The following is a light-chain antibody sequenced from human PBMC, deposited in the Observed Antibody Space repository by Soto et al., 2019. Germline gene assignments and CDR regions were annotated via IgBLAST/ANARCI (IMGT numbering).Light chain of an antibody. CDR2: GAT. CDR3: QQYGRSPPWT. J-gene: IGKJ1*01. CDR1: QSVSSSY. V-gene: IGKV3-20*01. Sequence: EIVLTQSPGTLSLSPGERATLSCRASQSVSSSYLAWYQQKPGQAPRLLIYGATSRATGISDRFSGSGSGTDFTLTISRLEPEDFAVYYCQQYGRSPPWTFGQGTKVELK.